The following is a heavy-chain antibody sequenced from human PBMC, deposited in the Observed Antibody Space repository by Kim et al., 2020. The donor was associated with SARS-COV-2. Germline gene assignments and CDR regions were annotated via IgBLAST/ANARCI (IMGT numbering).Heavy chain of an antibody. D-gene: IGHD3-22*01. J-gene: IGHJ3*02. CDR2: IYYSGST. Sequence: SETLSLTCNVSGGSISSSSYYWGWIRQPPGKGLEWIGSIYYSGSTYYNPSLKSRVTISVDTSKNQFSLKLSSVTAADTAVYYCARLSTITMIVDDAFDIWGQGKMVTVSS. CDR3: ARLSTITMIVDDAFDI. CDR1: GGSISSSSYY. V-gene: IGHV4-39*01.